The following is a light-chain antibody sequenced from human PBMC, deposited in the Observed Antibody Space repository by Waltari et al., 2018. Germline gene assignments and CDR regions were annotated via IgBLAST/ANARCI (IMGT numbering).Light chain of an antibody. V-gene: IGKV3-15*01. CDR1: QSVSSN. CDR2: GAS. CDR3: QQYNNWPRGVT. Sequence: ELVMTQSPATLSLSPGERATLSCRASQSVSSNLAWYQQKPGQAPRLLIYGASTRATGIPARFSGSGSGTEFTLTISSMQSEDFAVYYCQQYNNWPRGVTFGGGTKVEIK. J-gene: IGKJ4*01.